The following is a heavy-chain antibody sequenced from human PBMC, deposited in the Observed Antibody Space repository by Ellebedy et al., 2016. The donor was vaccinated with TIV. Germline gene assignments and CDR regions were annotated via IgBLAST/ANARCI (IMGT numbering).Heavy chain of an antibody. CDR2: IYPGDSDT. Sequence: GEYLKISXKGSGYSFTSYWIGWVRQMPGKGLEWMGIIYPGDSDTRYSPSFQGQVTISADKSISTAYLQWSSLKASDTAMYYCARYCSGGSCYSGSVPPRFTPIAIVYWGQGTLVTVSS. J-gene: IGHJ4*02. CDR3: ARYCSGGSCYSGSVPPRFTPIAIVY. CDR1: GYSFTSYW. V-gene: IGHV5-51*01. D-gene: IGHD2-15*01.